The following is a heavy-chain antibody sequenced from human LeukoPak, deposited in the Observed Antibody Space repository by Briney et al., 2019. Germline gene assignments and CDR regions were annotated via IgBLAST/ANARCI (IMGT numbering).Heavy chain of an antibody. CDR2: IYSGGST. J-gene: IGHJ4*02. Sequence: GGSLRLSCAASGFTVSSNYMSWVRQAPGRGLEWVSVIYSGGSTYYADSVKGRFTISRDNSKNTLYLQMNSLRAEDTAVYYCARIGLEVPAANYWGQGTLVTVSS. V-gene: IGHV3-53*01. D-gene: IGHD2-2*01. CDR1: GFTVSSNY. CDR3: ARIGLEVPAANY.